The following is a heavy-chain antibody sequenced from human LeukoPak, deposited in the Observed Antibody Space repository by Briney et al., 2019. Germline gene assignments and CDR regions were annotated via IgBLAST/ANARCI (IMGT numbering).Heavy chain of an antibody. Sequence: ASVKVSCKASGYTFTGYYMHWVRQAPGQGLEWMGWINPNSGGTNYAQKFQGRVTMTRDTSTSTVYMELSSLRSEDTAVYYCARGTIAAVLYYFDYWGQGTLVTVSS. CDR2: INPNSGGT. CDR1: GYTFTGYY. V-gene: IGHV1-2*02. J-gene: IGHJ4*02. D-gene: IGHD6-13*01. CDR3: ARGTIAAVLYYFDY.